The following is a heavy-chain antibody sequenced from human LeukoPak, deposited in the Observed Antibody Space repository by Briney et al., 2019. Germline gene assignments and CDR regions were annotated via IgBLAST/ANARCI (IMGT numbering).Heavy chain of an antibody. V-gene: IGHV4-59*12. D-gene: IGHD6-13*01. Sequence: SETLSLTCTVSGGSISSYYWSWIRQPPGKGLEWIGYIYYSGSTNYNPSLKSRVTISVDRSKNQFSLKLSSVTAADTAVYYCARGVAAAGTIDIWGQGTMVTVFS. CDR1: GGSISSYY. J-gene: IGHJ3*02. CDR3: ARGVAAAGTIDI. CDR2: IYYSGST.